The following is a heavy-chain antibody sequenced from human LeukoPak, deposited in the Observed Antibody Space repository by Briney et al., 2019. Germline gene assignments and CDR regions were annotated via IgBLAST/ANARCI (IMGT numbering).Heavy chain of an antibody. CDR3: AWVRVGGGDPEIGSY. Sequence: GGSLRLSCAASGFTFSNYWMSWLRQAPGKGLEWLGHIKEDGSEKNCVDSVKGRFTISRDNAKNSLYLQMNSLRVEDTAVYYCAWVRVGGGDPEIGSYWGQGTLVTVSS. D-gene: IGHD2-21*02. CDR2: IKEDGSEK. V-gene: IGHV3-7*03. J-gene: IGHJ4*02. CDR1: GFTFSNYW.